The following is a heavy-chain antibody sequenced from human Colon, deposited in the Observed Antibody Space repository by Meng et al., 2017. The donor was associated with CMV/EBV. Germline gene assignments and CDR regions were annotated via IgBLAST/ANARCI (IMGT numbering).Heavy chain of an antibody. Sequence: GESLKISCAASGFTFSTYAMTWVRQAPGKGLEWVSTINTSGGRTYYADSVKGRFTISRDNAKNSLSLQMNALRAEDTGVYFCARDPSFSSHVPYFDSWGQGTLVTVSS. V-gene: IGHV3-23*01. CDR2: INTSGGRT. D-gene: IGHD6-13*01. CDR3: ARDPSFSSHVPYFDS. CDR1: GFTFSTYA. J-gene: IGHJ4*02.